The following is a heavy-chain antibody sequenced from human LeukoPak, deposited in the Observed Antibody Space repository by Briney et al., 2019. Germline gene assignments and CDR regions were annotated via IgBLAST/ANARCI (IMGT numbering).Heavy chain of an antibody. D-gene: IGHD1-26*01. CDR3: ARDSGSYYYLDY. CDR1: GFTFSTYS. V-gene: IGHV3-21*01. Sequence: GGSLRLSCAASGFTFSTYSMNWVRQAPGKGLEWVSSISSSSSYIYYADSVKGRFTISRDNAKDSLCLQMNSLRVEDTAIYYCARDSGSYYYLDYWGQGTLVTVSS. J-gene: IGHJ4*02. CDR2: ISSSSSYI.